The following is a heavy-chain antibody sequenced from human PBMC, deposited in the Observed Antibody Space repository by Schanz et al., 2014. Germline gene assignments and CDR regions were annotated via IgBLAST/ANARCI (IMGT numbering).Heavy chain of an antibody. D-gene: IGHD3-9*01. CDR3: ARDAADFYDILTEEDY. CDR1: GYTFTSYG. V-gene: IGHV1-18*01. CDR2: ISAYNGNT. J-gene: IGHJ4*02. Sequence: QVQLVQSGAEVKKPGASVKVSCKASGYTFTSYGISWVRQAPGQGLEWMGWISAYNGNTKYPQKLQGRVTMTTDTATSTAYKELRSLRSDDTAVDYCARDAADFYDILTEEDYWGQGTLVTVSS.